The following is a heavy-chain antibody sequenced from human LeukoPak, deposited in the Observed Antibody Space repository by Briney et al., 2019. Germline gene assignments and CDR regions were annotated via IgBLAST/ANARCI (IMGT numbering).Heavy chain of an antibody. CDR3: ARTSVIGSWYRDYFDY. Sequence: SETLSLTCTVSGVSISSYYWSWIRQPPGKGLEWIGYIYYSGSTNYNPSLKSRVTISVDTSKNQFSLKLSSVTAADTAVYYCARTSVIGSWYRDYFDYWGQGTLVTVSS. J-gene: IGHJ4*02. CDR1: GVSISSYY. CDR2: IYYSGST. V-gene: IGHV4-59*01. D-gene: IGHD6-13*01.